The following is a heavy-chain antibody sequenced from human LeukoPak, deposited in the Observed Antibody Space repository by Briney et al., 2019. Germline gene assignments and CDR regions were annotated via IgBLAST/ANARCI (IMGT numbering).Heavy chain of an antibody. V-gene: IGHV6-1*01. D-gene: IGHD6-13*01. CDR2: TYYRSRWLN. CDR3: AKYSSSWYDSGDY. Sequence: SQTLSLTCGISGDSVSSNGAAWNWIRQSPSRGLEWLGRTYYRSRWLNDFAPSVKSRIIISPDISKNQFSLQLSSVTPEDTAVYYCAKYSSSWYDSGDYWGQGTLVTVSS. J-gene: IGHJ4*02. CDR1: GDSVSSNGAA.